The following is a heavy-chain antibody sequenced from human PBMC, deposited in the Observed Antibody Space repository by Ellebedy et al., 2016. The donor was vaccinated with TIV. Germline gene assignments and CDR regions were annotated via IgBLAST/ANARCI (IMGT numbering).Heavy chain of an antibody. CDR2: FYHSGSN. V-gene: IGHV4-59*01. CDR1: GGFISNYY. Sequence: MPSETLSLTCAVSGGFISNYYWTWIRQSPETGLEWIGYFYHSGSNGSNPSLKSRVTISVDTPKNHFPLKLNSVTAADTAVYYCARGAPFPYYFDSWGQGLLVTVSS. CDR3: ARGAPFPYYFDS. J-gene: IGHJ4*02.